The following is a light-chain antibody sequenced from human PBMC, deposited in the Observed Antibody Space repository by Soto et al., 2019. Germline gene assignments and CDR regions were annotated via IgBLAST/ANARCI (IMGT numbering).Light chain of an antibody. Sequence: DIQMTQSPSSLSASVGDRVTITCRASQGISNYLAWYQQKPGKVPKLLIYAASTLQSGVPSRFSGSGPGTDFTQTINSLQPEDVATYYCQKYNSAPRTFGQGTKVEIK. CDR3: QKYNSAPRT. V-gene: IGKV1-27*01. J-gene: IGKJ1*01. CDR2: AAS. CDR1: QGISNY.